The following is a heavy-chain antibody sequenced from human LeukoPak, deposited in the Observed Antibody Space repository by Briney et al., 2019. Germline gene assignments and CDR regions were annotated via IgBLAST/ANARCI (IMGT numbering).Heavy chain of an antibody. D-gene: IGHD6-13*01. CDR1: GFTFDDYA. CDR2: ILRNSGSI. Sequence: GGSLRFSCAASGFTFDDYAMHWVRQAPGKGLEWVSGILRNSGSIGYADSVKGRFTISRDDAKNSLYLQMNSLRAEDTALYYCVKDGGRDTAAAYYWGQGTLVSVSS. J-gene: IGHJ4*02. CDR3: VKDGGRDTAAAYY. V-gene: IGHV3-9*01.